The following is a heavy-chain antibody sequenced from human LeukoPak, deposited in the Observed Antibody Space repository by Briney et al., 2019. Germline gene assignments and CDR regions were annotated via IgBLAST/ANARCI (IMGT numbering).Heavy chain of an antibody. CDR3: AKFSDSSGYYDEYFDY. CDR2: ISGSGGST. V-gene: IGHV3-23*01. CDR1: GFTFSSYA. J-gene: IGHJ4*02. D-gene: IGHD3-22*01. Sequence: GGSLRLSCAASGFTFSSYAMNWVRQAPGKGLEWVSAISGSGGSTYYADSVKGRFTISRDNSKNTLYLQMNSLRAEDTAVYYCAKFSDSSGYYDEYFDYWGQGTLVTVSS.